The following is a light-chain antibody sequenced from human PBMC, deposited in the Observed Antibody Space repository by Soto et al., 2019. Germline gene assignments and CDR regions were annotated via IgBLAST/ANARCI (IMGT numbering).Light chain of an antibody. CDR1: SSDVGGYND. CDR2: DVS. Sequence: QSALTQPASVSGSPGQSITISCTGTSSDVGGYNDVSWYQQHPGKAPEFMIYDVSNRPSGVSNRFSGSKSGNTASLTISGLQAEDEADYYCSSYTSSSTDVFGTGTKLTVL. CDR3: SSYTSSSTDV. J-gene: IGLJ1*01. V-gene: IGLV2-14*01.